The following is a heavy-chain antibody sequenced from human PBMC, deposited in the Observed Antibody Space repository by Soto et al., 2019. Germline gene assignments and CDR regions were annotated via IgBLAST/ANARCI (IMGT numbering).Heavy chain of an antibody. D-gene: IGHD3-10*01. CDR3: ARESYYGSGATVVAY. V-gene: IGHV4-59*01. CDR2: IYYSGTT. CDR1: GDTIRSDY. Sequence: PSETLSLTCSVSGDTIRSDYWNWIRQPPGKGLEWIGYIYYSGTTSYNPSLNSRVTMSVDTSKNQFSLKVNSVTAADTAVYYCARESYYGSGATVVAYWGQGTLVTVSS. J-gene: IGHJ4*02.